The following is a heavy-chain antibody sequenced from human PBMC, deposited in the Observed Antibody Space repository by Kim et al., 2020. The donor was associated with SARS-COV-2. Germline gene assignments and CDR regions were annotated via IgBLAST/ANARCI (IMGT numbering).Heavy chain of an antibody. V-gene: IGHV3-30*04. Sequence: GGSLRLSCAASGFTFSSYAMHWVRQAPGKGLEWVAVISYDGSNKYYADSVKDRFTISRDNSKNTLYLQMNSPRAEDTAVYYCARDQAAAGYNWFDPWGQGTLVTVSS. CDR1: GFTFSSYA. D-gene: IGHD6-13*01. J-gene: IGHJ5*02. CDR3: ARDQAAAGYNWFDP. CDR2: ISYDGSNK.